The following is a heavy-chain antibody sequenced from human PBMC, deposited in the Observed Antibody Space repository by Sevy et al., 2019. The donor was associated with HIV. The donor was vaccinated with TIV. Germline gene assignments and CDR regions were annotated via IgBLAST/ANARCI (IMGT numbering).Heavy chain of an antibody. CDR1: GYSISSGYY. CDR2: IYHSGST. J-gene: IGHJ4*02. D-gene: IGHD6-19*01. CDR3: ARPLSSGWYTFDY. Sequence: SETLSLTCAVSGYSISSGYYWGWIRQPPGKGLEWIRSIYHSGSTYYNPSLKSRVTISVDTSKNQFSLKLSSVTAADTAVYYCARPLSSGWYTFDYWGQGTLVTVSS. V-gene: IGHV4-38-2*01.